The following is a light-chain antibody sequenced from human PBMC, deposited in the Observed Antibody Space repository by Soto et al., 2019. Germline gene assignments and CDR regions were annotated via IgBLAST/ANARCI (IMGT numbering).Light chain of an antibody. CDR2: EVS. V-gene: IGLV2-14*03. CDR3: SSYTTSSTRV. CDR1: SSDVGAYDY. Sequence: QSALTQPASVSGSPGQSITISCTGTSSDVGAYDYVSWYQQHPDKAPKLMIYEVSNRPSGVSNRFSGSKSVNTATLTISGPQAEDEADYYCSSYTTSSTRVFGPGTKVT. J-gene: IGLJ1*01.